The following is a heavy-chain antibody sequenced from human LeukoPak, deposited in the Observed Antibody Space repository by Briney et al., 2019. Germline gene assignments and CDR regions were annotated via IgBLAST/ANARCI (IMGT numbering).Heavy chain of an antibody. J-gene: IGHJ2*01. Sequence: GGSLRLSCAASGFTFSSYAMRWVRQAPGKGREWVSAISGSGGSTYYADSGKGRFNISRDNSKNTLYLQMNSLRAEATAVYYCAKGIQNTGSRSRYFDLWGRGTLVTVSS. V-gene: IGHV3-23*01. CDR1: GFTFSSYA. D-gene: IGHD4-17*01. CDR3: AKGIQNTGSRSRYFDL. CDR2: ISGSGGST.